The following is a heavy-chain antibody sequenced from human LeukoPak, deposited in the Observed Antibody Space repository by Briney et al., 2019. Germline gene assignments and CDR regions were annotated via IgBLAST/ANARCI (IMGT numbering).Heavy chain of an antibody. V-gene: IGHV3-21*06. J-gene: IGHJ4*02. CDR1: GFMFSSYS. CDR2: ISRSINYI. CDR3: ARDKPAGYCVDY. D-gene: IGHD3-9*01. Sequence: GRSLRLSCAASGFMFSSYSMNWVRQAPGKGLEWVSSISRSINYIYYADSVKGRFTISRDNAKNSLYLHMNSLRDEDTAVYYCARDKPAGYCVDYWGQGTLVTVSS.